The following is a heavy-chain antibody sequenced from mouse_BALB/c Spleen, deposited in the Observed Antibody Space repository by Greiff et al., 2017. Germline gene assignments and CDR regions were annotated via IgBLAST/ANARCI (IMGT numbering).Heavy chain of an antibody. CDR3: ARDEYYDGSSYYAMDY. CDR1: GFTFTDYY. CDR2: IRNKANGYTT. D-gene: IGHD1-1*01. J-gene: IGHJ4*01. Sequence: EVMLVESGGGLVQPGGSLRLSCATSGFTFTDYYMSWVRQPPGKALEWLGFIRNKANGYTTEYSASVKGRFTISRDNSQSILYLQMNTLRAEDSATYYCARDEYYDGSSYYAMDYWGQGTSVTVSS. V-gene: IGHV7-3*02.